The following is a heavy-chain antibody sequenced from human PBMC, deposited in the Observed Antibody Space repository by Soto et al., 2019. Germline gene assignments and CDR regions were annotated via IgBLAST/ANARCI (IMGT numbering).Heavy chain of an antibody. J-gene: IGHJ4*02. D-gene: IGHD3-16*01. CDR3: TIEGAYPGPDFDY. Sequence: GESLKISCAASGFTFSDRYMDWVRQAPGKGLEWVGRTKNKANSYTTEYAASVKGRFTISRDYSRDSVYLQMNSLKTDDTAVYYCTIEGAYPGPDFDYWGQGTLVTVSS. V-gene: IGHV3-72*01. CDR1: GFTFSDRY. CDR2: TKNKANSYTT.